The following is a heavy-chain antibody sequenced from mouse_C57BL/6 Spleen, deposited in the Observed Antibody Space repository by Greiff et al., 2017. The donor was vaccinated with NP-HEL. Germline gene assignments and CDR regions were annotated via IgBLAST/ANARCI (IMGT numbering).Heavy chain of an antibody. Sequence: EVQRVESGGGLVQPGGSLSLSCAASGFTFTDYYMSWVRQPPGKALEWLGFIRNKANGYTTEYSASVNGLFTISRDNSQSILYLQMNALRAEDSATYYCARYTGTWFAYWGQGTLVTVSA. D-gene: IGHD4-1*01. V-gene: IGHV7-3*01. CDR3: ARYTGTWFAY. J-gene: IGHJ3*01. CDR1: GFTFTDYY. CDR2: IRNKANGYTT.